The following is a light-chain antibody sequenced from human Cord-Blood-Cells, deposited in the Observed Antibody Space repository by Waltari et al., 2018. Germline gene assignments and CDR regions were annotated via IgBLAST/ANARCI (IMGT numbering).Light chain of an antibody. V-gene: IGKV3-20*01. J-gene: IGKJ1*01. CDR2: GAS. CDR1: QRVSSSY. Sequence: EIVLTQSPGTLSLSPGERATLSCRASQRVSSSYLAWYQQKPGHAPRLLIYGASSRATGIPDRFSGSGSGTDFTLTISRLEPEDFAVYYCQQYGSSPGTFGQGTKVEIK. CDR3: QQYGSSPGT.